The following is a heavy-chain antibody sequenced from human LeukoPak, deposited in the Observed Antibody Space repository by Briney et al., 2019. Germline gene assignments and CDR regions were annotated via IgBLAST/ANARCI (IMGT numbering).Heavy chain of an antibody. CDR1: GFTFSSFA. D-gene: IGHD3-16*02. Sequence: GGSLRLSCAASGFTFSSFAMNWVRQAPGKGLEWLSYVSAGSTTTIYYADSVKGRFTISRDNAKNSLYLQMHSLRDEDTAVHYCARRGYTSAWDFWGQGTLVTVSS. CDR3: ARRGYTSAWDF. J-gene: IGHJ4*02. CDR2: VSAGSTTTI. V-gene: IGHV3-48*02.